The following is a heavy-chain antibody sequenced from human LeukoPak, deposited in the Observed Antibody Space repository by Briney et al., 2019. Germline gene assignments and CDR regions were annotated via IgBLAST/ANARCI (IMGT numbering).Heavy chain of an antibody. D-gene: IGHD3-3*01. Sequence: SETLSLTCTVSGGSISSYYWSWIRQPAGKGLEWIGRIYTSGSTNYNPSLKSRVTMSVDTSKTQFSLKLSSVTAADTAVYYCTRDGITIFGVAPFDYWGQGTLVTVSS. CDR2: IYTSGST. CDR1: GGSISSYY. CDR3: TRDGITIFGVAPFDY. V-gene: IGHV4-4*07. J-gene: IGHJ4*02.